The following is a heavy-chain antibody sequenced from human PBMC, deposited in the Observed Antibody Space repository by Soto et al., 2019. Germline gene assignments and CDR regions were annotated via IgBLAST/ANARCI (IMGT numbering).Heavy chain of an antibody. Sequence: QVQLVQSGAEEKKPGASVKVSCKASGYTFSSYDINWVRQATGQGLEWMGWMNPKSGNTGYAQNFQGRVTMTRDNSISTAYMELSSLRSEDTAVYYCVRDGCGGVPANMGDWFDPWGQGTLVTVSS. J-gene: IGHJ5*02. CDR2: MNPKSGNT. CDR3: VRDGCGGVPANMGDWFDP. V-gene: IGHV1-8*01. CDR1: GYTFSSYD. D-gene: IGHD3-16*01.